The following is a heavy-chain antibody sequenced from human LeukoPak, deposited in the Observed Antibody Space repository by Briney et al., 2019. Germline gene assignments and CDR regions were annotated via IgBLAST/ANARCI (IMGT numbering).Heavy chain of an antibody. D-gene: IGHD3-10*01. V-gene: IGHV1-69*04. J-gene: IGHJ6*02. CDR1: GGTFSSYA. CDR2: IIPILGIA. CDR3: ATKRITMVQGVIEPGYYYYGMDV. Sequence: GASVKVSCKSSGGTFSSYAISWVRQAPGQGLEWMGRIIPILGIANYAQKFQGRVTITADKSTSTAYMELSSLRSEDTAVYYYATKRITMVQGVIEPGYYYYGMDVWGQGTTVIVSS.